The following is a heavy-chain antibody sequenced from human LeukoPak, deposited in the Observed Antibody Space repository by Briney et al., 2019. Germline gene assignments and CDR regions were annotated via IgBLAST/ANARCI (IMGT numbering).Heavy chain of an antibody. CDR1: GGTFSSHA. V-gene: IGHV1-69*13. D-gene: IGHD2-8*01. J-gene: IGHJ4*02. CDR3: ARDHCTNGVCPYYFDY. Sequence: ASVKVSCKASGGTFSSHAISWVRQAPGQGLEWMGGIIPIFGTANYAQKFQGRVTITADESTSTAYMELSSLRSEDTAVYYCARDHCTNGVCPYYFDYWGQGTLVTVSS. CDR2: IIPIFGTA.